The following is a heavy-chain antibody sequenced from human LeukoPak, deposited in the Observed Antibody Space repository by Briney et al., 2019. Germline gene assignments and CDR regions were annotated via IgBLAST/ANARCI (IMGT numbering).Heavy chain of an antibody. J-gene: IGHJ3*02. CDR2: ISSSGST. CDR1: GDSISSGDYY. V-gene: IGHV4-61*02. CDR3: AREFGDAFDI. D-gene: IGHD3-16*01. Sequence: SETLSLTCTVSGDSISSGDYYWSWIRQPAGKGLEWIGRISSSGSTNYNPSLKSRVTISVDTSKNQLSLKLSSVTAAETAVYYCAREFGDAFDIWGQGTMVTVSS.